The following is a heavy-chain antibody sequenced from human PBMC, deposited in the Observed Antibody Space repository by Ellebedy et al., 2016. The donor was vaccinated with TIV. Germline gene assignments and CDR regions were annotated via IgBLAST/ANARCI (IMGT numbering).Heavy chain of an antibody. CDR2: IYHSGST. D-gene: IGHD2-15*01. Sequence: GSLRLSXAVSGGSISSSNWWSWVRQPPGKGLEWIGEIYHSGSTNYNPSLKSRVTISVDKSKNQFSLKLSPVTAADTAVYYCRMVAYAFDIWGQGTMVTVSS. CDR1: GGSISSSNW. J-gene: IGHJ3*02. V-gene: IGHV4-4*02. CDR3: RMVAYAFDI.